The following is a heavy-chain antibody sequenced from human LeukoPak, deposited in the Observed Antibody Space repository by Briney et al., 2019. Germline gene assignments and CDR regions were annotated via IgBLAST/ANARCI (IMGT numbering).Heavy chain of an antibody. J-gene: IGHJ6*02. D-gene: IGHD3-3*01. CDR3: ARDRYYDFWSSYSSRDYYYYGMDV. V-gene: IGHV3-11*06. CDR2: ISSSSSYT. CDR1: GFTFSDYY. Sequence: PWGSLRLSCAASGFTFSDYYMSWIRQAPGKGLEWVSYISSSSSYTNYADSVKGRFTISRDNAKNSLYLQMNSLRAEDTAVYYCARDRYYDFWSSYSSRDYYYYGMDVWGQGTTVTVSS.